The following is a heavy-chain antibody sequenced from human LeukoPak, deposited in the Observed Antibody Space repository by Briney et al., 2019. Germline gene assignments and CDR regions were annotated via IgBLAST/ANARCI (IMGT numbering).Heavy chain of an antibody. Sequence: GGSLRLSCAVSGFTVSGNYMSWVRQAPGKGLEWVSGISGSGGSRFYTDSVKGRFTISRDNSKNTLYLQMNSLRAEDTAVYYCAKLREWELPDLFDYWGQGTLVTVSS. D-gene: IGHD1-26*01. J-gene: IGHJ4*02. CDR3: AKLREWELPDLFDY. CDR1: GFTVSGNY. CDR2: ISGSGGSR. V-gene: IGHV3-23*01.